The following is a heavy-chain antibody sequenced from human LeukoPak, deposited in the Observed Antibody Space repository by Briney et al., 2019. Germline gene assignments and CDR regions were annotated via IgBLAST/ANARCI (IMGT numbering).Heavy chain of an antibody. CDR1: GFTISSYS. J-gene: IGHJ4*02. Sequence: GGSLRLSCAASGFTISSYSVNWVRQAPGKGLEWISSISSSSSYIYYADSVKGRFTISRDNAKNSLYLQMNSLRAEDTAVYYCARGSGSYSGYYFDYWGQGTLVTVSS. D-gene: IGHD1-26*01. CDR3: ARGSGSYSGYYFDY. CDR2: ISSSSSYI. V-gene: IGHV3-21*01.